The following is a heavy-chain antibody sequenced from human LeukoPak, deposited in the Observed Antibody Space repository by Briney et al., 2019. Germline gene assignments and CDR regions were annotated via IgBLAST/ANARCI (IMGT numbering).Heavy chain of an antibody. CDR3: ASARSPKDYYSDTSGYYYFDS. J-gene: IGHJ4*02. D-gene: IGHD3-22*01. CDR2: IFDSGST. V-gene: IGHV4-59*02. Sequence: PSETLSLTCTVPGGSVTSFYWSWIRQPPGKGLEWIGFIFDSGSTKYNPSLKSRVTISADTSKKQFSLKLSSVTAADTAVYYCASARSPKDYYSDTSGYYYFDSWGQGAQVTVSS. CDR1: GGSVTSFY.